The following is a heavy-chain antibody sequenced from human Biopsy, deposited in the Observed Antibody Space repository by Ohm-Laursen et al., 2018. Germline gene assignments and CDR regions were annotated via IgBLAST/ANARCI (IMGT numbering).Heavy chain of an antibody. D-gene: IGHD2-15*01. CDR1: GYTFTGQY. CDR3: AKGQDLRGGAEYFQH. Sequence: GASMKVSCKASGYTFTGQYLHWVRQVPGQGLEWMGWINPHSGTTKFAQDFQGRVTMTRDTSITTAYMELRRLRSDDTAVYYCAKGQDLRGGAEYFQHWGQGALVTVSS. J-gene: IGHJ1*01. V-gene: IGHV1-2*02. CDR2: INPHSGTT.